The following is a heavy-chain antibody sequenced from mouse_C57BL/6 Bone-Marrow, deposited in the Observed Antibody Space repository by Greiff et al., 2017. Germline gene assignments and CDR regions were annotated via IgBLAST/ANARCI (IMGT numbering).Heavy chain of an antibody. CDR1: GYTFTSYW. V-gene: IGHV1-55*01. J-gene: IGHJ4*01. D-gene: IGHD2-1*01. CDR3: AREVTPYYYAMDY. Sequence: VKLQQPGAELVKPGASVKMSCKASGYTFTSYWITWVKQRPGQGLEWIGDIYPGSGSTNYNEKFKSKATLTVDTSSSTAYMQLSSLTSEDSAVYYCAREVTPYYYAMDYWGQGTSVTVSS. CDR2: IYPGSGST.